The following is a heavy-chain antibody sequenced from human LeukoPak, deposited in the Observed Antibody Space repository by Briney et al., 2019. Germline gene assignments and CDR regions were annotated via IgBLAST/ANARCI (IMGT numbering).Heavy chain of an antibody. J-gene: IGHJ3*02. CDR3: ASASEEYYDILTGYITGAFDI. Sequence: PSETLSLTCAVYGGSFSGYYWSWIRQPPGKGLEWIGEINHSGSTNYNPSLKSRVTISVDTSKNQFSLKLSSVTAADTAVHYCASASEEYYDILTGYITGAFDIWGQGTMVTVSS. D-gene: IGHD3-9*01. V-gene: IGHV4-34*01. CDR1: GGSFSGYY. CDR2: INHSGST.